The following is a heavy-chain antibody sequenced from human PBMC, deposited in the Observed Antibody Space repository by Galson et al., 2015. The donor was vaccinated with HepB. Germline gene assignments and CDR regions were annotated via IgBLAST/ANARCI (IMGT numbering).Heavy chain of an antibody. D-gene: IGHD2-15*01. CDR3: ARPTKAYCSGGSCSPFDY. Sequence: SVKVSCKASGYFFTHFGINWVRQAPGQGLEWMGWVSAYNGNTNYAQKLQGRVTMTTDTSTSTAYMELRSLRSDDTAVYYCARPTKAYCSGGSCSPFDYWGQGTLVTVSS. J-gene: IGHJ4*02. CDR1: GYFFTHFG. V-gene: IGHV1-18*01. CDR2: VSAYNGNT.